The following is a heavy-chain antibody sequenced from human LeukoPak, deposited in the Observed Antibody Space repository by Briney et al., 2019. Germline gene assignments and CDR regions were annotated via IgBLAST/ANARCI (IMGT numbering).Heavy chain of an antibody. CDR1: GFTFSDPD. Sequence: GGSLRLSCEASGFTFSDPDMSWIRQAPGKGLECLSYISGSGSDINYADSVRGRFTISRDNAKNLLYLQMNDLRLEDTAVYYCARTARHLDYWGQGTLVTVSS. CDR3: ARTARHLDY. V-gene: IGHV3-11*04. CDR2: ISGSGSDI. D-gene: IGHD5-18*01. J-gene: IGHJ4*02.